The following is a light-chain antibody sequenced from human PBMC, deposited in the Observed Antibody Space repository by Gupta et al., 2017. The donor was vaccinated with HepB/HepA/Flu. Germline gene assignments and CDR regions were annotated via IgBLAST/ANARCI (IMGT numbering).Light chain of an antibody. CDR1: SRDVGVYNS. CDR3: SSYTSSSVV. Sequence: QSALPQPASVSGSPGQSITISCTGTSRDVGVYNSVSWYHQHPGKDHKLMIYDGSNWPAGVYNCCSGAKSGTTAALTISGIKAEDEDDYYCSSYTSSSVVFGGGTKLTVL. J-gene: IGLJ2*01. CDR2: DGS. V-gene: IGLV2-14*01.